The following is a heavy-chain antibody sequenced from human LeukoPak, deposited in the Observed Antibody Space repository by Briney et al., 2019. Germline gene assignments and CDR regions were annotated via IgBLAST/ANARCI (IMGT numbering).Heavy chain of an antibody. D-gene: IGHD1-26*01. V-gene: IGHV4-34*01. CDR1: GGSFSGYY. J-gene: IGHJ3*02. CDR3: ARGRFVYGSYRSRDAFDI. Sequence: SETLSLTCAVSGGSFSGYYWSWIRQPPGKGLEWIGEINHSGYTNYNPSLKSRVTISVDTSKNQFSLKLSSVTAADTAVYYCARGRFVYGSYRSRDAFDIWGQGTMVTVSS. CDR2: INHSGYT.